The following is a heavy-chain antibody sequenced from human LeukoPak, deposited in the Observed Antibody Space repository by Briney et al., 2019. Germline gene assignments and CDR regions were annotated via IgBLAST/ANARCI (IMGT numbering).Heavy chain of an antibody. Sequence: ASVKVSCKASGYTFTGYYMHWVRQAPGQGLEWMGWINPNSGGTNYAQKFQGRVTMTRDTSISTAYMELSRLRSDDTAVYYCARDLPLGSMGGSAFDLWGQGTLVIVSS. CDR1: GYTFTGYY. V-gene: IGHV1-2*02. CDR2: INPNSGGT. CDR3: ARDLPLGSMGGSAFDL. D-gene: IGHD2-15*01. J-gene: IGHJ4*02.